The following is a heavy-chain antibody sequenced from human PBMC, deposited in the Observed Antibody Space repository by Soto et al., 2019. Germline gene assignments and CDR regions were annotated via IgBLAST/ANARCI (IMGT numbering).Heavy chain of an antibody. CDR2: IYYSGST. CDR1: GGSISSYY. J-gene: IGHJ4*02. D-gene: IGHD3-16*01. CDR3: ASGGGV. Sequence: QVQLQESGPGLVKPSETLSLTCTVSGGSISSYYWSWIRQPPGKGLEWIGYIYYSGSTNYNPSLKSRVTISVDTSKNQFSLKLSSVTAADTAVYYGASGGGVWGQGTLVTVSS. V-gene: IGHV4-59*01.